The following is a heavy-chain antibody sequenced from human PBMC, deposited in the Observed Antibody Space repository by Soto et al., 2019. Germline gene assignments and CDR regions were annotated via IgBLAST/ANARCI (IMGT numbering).Heavy chain of an antibody. CDR2: ISSSSSTI. CDR3: ASSYYYYYMDV. V-gene: IGHV3-48*01. Sequence: EVQLVESGGGLVQPGGSLRLSCAASGFTFSSYSMNWVRQAPGKGLEWVSYISSSSSTIYYADSVKGRFTISRDNAKNSLYLQMNSLRAEDTAVYYYASSYYYYYMDVWGKGTTVTVSS. CDR1: GFTFSSYS. J-gene: IGHJ6*03.